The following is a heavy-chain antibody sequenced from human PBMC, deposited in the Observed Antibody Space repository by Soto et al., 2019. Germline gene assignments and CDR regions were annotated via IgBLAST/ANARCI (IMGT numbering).Heavy chain of an antibody. Sequence: QITLKESGPTLVKPTQTLTLTCTFSGFSLSTSGVGVGWIRQPPGKAVKWLALIYWDDDKEYSPSLKSRLTITKDTSKNQVVLTMTNMDPVDTATYYCAHRTSRGHFDYWGQGRLVTVSS. CDR3: AHRTSRGHFDY. V-gene: IGHV2-5*02. J-gene: IGHJ4*02. D-gene: IGHD2-2*01. CDR1: GFSLSTSGVG. CDR2: IYWDDDK.